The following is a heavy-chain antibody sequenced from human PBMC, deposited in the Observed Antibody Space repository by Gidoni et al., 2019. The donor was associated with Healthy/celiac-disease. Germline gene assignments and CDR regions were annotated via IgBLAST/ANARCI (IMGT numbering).Heavy chain of an antibody. D-gene: IGHD2-2*01. V-gene: IGHV4-61*01. CDR3: ARDKGRVLSLDYYYYGMDV. J-gene: IGHJ6*02. Sequence: QVQLQESGPGLVKPSETLSITCTVSGGSVSSGSYYWSLIRQPPVKGLECIGYIYYSGCTNYNPSLKSRVTISVDTSKNQFSLKLSSVTAADTAVYYCARDKGRVLSLDYYYYGMDVWGQGTTVTVSS. CDR2: IYYSGCT. CDR1: GGSVSSGSYY.